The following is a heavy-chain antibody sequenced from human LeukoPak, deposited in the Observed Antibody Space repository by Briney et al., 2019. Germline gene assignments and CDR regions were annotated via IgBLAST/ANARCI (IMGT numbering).Heavy chain of an antibody. J-gene: IGHJ4*02. D-gene: IGHD4-17*01. CDR1: GFTFSSYW. Sequence: GGSLRLSCAASGFTFSSYWMNWARQAPGKGLEWVASINHNGNVNYYVDSVKGRFTISRDNAKNSLYLQMNSLRAEDTAVYYCARGVTVKDFDYWGQGTLVTVSS. V-gene: IGHV3-7*01. CDR2: INHNGNVN. CDR3: ARGVTVKDFDY.